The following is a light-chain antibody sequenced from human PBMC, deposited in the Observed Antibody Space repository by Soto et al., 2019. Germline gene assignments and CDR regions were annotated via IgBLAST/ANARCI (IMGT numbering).Light chain of an antibody. CDR3: SSYTSSRTLDV. CDR2: EVS. V-gene: IGLV2-14*01. CDR1: SSDVGGYNY. J-gene: IGLJ1*01. Sequence: QSALPQPASVSGSPGQSITISCTGTSSDVGGYNYVSWYQQHPGKAPKLMIYEVSNRPSGVSNRFSGSKSGNTASLTISGLQAEDEADYYCSSYTSSRTLDVFGTGTKVTVL.